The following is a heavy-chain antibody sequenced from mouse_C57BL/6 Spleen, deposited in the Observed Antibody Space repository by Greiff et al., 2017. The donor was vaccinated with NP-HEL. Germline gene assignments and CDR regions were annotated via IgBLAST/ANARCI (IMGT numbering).Heavy chain of an antibody. J-gene: IGHJ3*01. D-gene: IGHD1-1*02. Sequence: VQLQQSGAELVRPGASVKLSCTASGFNIKDDYMHWVKQRPEQGLEWIGWIDPENGDTEYASKFQGKATITADTSSNTAYLQLSSLTSEDTAVYYCTGGYWFAYWGQGTLVTVSA. CDR3: TGGYWFAY. CDR1: GFNIKDDY. CDR2: IDPENGDT. V-gene: IGHV14-4*01.